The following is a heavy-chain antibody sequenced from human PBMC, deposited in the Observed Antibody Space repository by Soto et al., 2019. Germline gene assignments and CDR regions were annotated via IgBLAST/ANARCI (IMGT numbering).Heavy chain of an antibody. CDR3: ARRSRGLDV. CDR1: GYTFTNYG. CDR2: ISAYSGHT. J-gene: IGHJ6*02. V-gene: IGHV1-18*01. Sequence: QVQLVQSGAEVKKPGASVKVSCKASGYTFTNYGVSWVRQAPGQGLEWMGWISAYSGHTDYAQRFQGRVTMTTDTSTSTAYMDLWSLRSDDTAVYYCARRSRGLDVWGQGTTVIVSS.